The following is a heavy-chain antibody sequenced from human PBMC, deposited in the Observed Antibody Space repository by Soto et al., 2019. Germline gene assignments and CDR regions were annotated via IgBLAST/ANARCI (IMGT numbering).Heavy chain of an antibody. CDR2: IYYSGST. CDR3: ARRGAAGSYYYYGMDV. D-gene: IGHD6-13*01. J-gene: IGHJ6*02. V-gene: IGHV4-59*08. CDR1: GGSISSYY. Sequence: PSETLSLTCTVSGGSISSYYWSWIRQPPGKGLEWIGYIYYSGSTNYNPSLKSRVTISVDTSKNQFSLKLSSVTAADTAVYYCARRGAAGSYYYYGMDVWGQGTTVTVSS.